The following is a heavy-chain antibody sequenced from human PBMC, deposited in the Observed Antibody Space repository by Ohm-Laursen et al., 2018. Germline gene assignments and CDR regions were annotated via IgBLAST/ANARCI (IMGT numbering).Heavy chain of an antibody. CDR1: GFTFSSYW. CDR2: ISYSGSYT. V-gene: IGHV3-21*01. D-gene: IGHD3/OR15-3a*01. CDR3: ARDRDWAIDY. Sequence: SLRLSCAASGFTFSSYWMSWVRQAPGKGLEWVSSISYSGSYTYYADSVKGRFTISRDNAENLLYLQMDRLRDDDTAVYYCARDRDWAIDYWGQGTLVTVSS. J-gene: IGHJ4*02.